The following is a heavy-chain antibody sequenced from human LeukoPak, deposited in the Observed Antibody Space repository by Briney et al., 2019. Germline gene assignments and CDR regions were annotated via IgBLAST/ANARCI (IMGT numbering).Heavy chain of an antibody. D-gene: IGHD3-3*01. CDR3: ARGAYDFWSGDASGAFDI. J-gene: IGHJ3*02. CDR1: GGSISSGSYY. CDR2: IYTSGST. Sequence: PSQTLSLTCTVSGGSISSGSYYWSWIRQPAGKGLEWIGRIYTSGSTNYNPSFKSRVTISVDTSKNQFSLKLSSVTAADTAVYYCARGAYDFWSGDASGAFDIWGQGTMVTVSS. V-gene: IGHV4-61*02.